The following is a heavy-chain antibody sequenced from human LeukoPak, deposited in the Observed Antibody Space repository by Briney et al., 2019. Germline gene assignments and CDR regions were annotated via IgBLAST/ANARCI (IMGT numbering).Heavy chain of an antibody. Sequence: SETLSLTCTVSGGSISSGGYYWSWIRQHPGKGLEWIGYIYYSGSTYYNPSLKSRVTISVDTSKNQFSLKLSSVTAADTAVYYCARGGYYDILTGYFSPYYYYYGMDVWGQGTTVTVSS. CDR3: ARGGYYDILTGYFSPYYYYYGMDV. CDR2: IYYSGST. V-gene: IGHV4-31*03. J-gene: IGHJ6*02. D-gene: IGHD3-9*01. CDR1: GGSISSGGYY.